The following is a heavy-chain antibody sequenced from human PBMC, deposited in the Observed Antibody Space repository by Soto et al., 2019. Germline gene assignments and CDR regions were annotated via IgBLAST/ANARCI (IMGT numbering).Heavy chain of an antibody. V-gene: IGHV3-9*01. CDR2: ISWNSGST. Sequence: GGSLRLSCAASGFTFNKYAMHWVRQGPGKGLEWVSGISWNSGSTDYADSVRGRFTISRGNTKKSLYLQMNSLKPEDTALYYCAREYYYGMDVWGQGTTVTVSS. J-gene: IGHJ6*02. CDR3: AREYYYGMDV. CDR1: GFTFNKYA.